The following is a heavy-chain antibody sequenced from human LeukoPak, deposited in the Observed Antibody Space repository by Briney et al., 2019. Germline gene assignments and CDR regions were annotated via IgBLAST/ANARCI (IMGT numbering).Heavy chain of an antibody. CDR2: IYPSDSDT. CDR1: GGSISSGGYS. V-gene: IGHV4-30-2*01. CDR3: ARFRCGGDCHSDF. D-gene: IGHD2-21*02. Sequence: SETLSLTCAVSGGSISSGGYSWSWIRQPPGKGLEWIGFIYPSDSDTRYSPSFQGQVTISADATMNTAFLQWSSLKASDTAIYYCARFRCGGDCHSDFWGQGTLVTVAS. J-gene: IGHJ4*02.